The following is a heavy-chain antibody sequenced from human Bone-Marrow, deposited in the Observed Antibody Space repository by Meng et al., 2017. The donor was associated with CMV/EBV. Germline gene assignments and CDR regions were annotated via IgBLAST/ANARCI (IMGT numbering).Heavy chain of an antibody. D-gene: IGHD3-10*01. CDR2: MKPDSGKT. CDR3: ARGPPNEIFGSGSPD. Sequence: ASGYIFNTYDINWVRQATGQGPEWMGWMKPDSGKTGYAQKFQGRVTMTRDTSISTAYMELSSLRSEDTAVYYCARGPPNEIFGSGSPDWGQGTLVPSPQ. CDR1: GYIFNTYD. J-gene: IGHJ4*02. V-gene: IGHV1-8*01.